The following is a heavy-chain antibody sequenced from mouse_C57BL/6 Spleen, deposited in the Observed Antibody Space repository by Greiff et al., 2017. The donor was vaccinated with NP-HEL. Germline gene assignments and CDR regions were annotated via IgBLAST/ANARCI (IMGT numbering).Heavy chain of an antibody. CDR3: ARHRGGSSYHYYAMDY. D-gene: IGHD1-1*01. V-gene: IGHV5-6*02. CDR2: ISSGGSYT. J-gene: IGHJ4*01. CDR1: GFTFSSYG. Sequence: EVKLVESGGDLVKPGGSLKLSCAASGFTFSSYGMSWVRQTPDKRLEWVATISSGGSYTYYPDSVKGRFTISRDNAKNTLYLQMSSLKSEDTAMYYCARHRGGSSYHYYAMDYWGQGTSVTVSS.